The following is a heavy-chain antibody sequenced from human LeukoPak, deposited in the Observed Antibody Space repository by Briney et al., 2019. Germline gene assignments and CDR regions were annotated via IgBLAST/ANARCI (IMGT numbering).Heavy chain of an antibody. D-gene: IGHD6-19*01. Sequence: ASVNVSCKASGYTFTGYYMHWVRQAPGQGLEWMGWINPNSGGTNYAQKFQGRVTMTRDTSISTAYMELSRLRPDDTAVYYCARQQWLVNAFDIWGQGTMVTVSS. CDR3: ARQQWLVNAFDI. J-gene: IGHJ3*02. V-gene: IGHV1-2*02. CDR1: GYTFTGYY. CDR2: INPNSGGT.